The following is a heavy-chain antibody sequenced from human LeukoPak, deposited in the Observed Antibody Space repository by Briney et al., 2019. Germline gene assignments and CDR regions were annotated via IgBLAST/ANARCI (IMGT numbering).Heavy chain of an antibody. CDR3: AKDMDHDYDDYGFDY. V-gene: IGHV3-30*18. CDR1: GFTFSFQG. Sequence: PGGSLRLSCAASGFTFSFQGMHWVRQAPGKGLEWVAFISYDGSNKYYADSVKGRCTISRDNSKNTVYLQMNSLRAEDTAVYYCAKDMDHDYDDYGFDYWGQGTPVTVSS. CDR2: ISYDGSNK. J-gene: IGHJ4*02. D-gene: IGHD4-17*01.